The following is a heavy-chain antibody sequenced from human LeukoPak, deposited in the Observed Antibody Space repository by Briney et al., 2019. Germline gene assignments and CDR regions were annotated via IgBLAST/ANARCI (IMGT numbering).Heavy chain of an antibody. J-gene: IGHJ6*02. CDR3: ARDLYYYYGMDV. CDR2: ISPYNGNT. Sequence: ASVKVSCKASGYTLTSYGISWVRQAPGQGLEWMGWISPYNGNTNYAQKLQGRVTMTTGTSTSTAYMELRSLRSDDTAVYYCARDLYYYYGMDVWGQGTTVTVSS. V-gene: IGHV1-18*01. CDR1: GYTLTSYG.